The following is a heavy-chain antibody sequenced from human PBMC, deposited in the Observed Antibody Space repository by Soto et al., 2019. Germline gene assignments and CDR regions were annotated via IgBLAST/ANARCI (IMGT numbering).Heavy chain of an antibody. CDR3: ARPKGSYSSGYYDFDY. CDR1: GGTFSTYA. CDR2: IIPLFGTA. J-gene: IGHJ4*02. D-gene: IGHD6-19*01. V-gene: IGHV1-69*01. Sequence: QVQLVQSGAEVKQPGSSVKVSCQTSGGTFSTYALYWVRQAPGQGLEWMGAIIPLFGTADYAQKFQGRVTITADESTSTAYMELSSLRSEDTAVYYCARPKGSYSSGYYDFDYWGQGTLVTVSS.